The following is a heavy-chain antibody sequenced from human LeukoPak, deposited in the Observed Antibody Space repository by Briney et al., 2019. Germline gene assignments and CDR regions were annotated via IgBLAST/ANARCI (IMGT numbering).Heavy chain of an antibody. D-gene: IGHD6-19*01. J-gene: IGHJ5*02. Sequence: GGSLRLSCAASGFTFDDYAMHWVRQAPGKGLEWVSGISWNSGSIGYADSVKGRFTISRDNSKNTLYLQMNSLRAEDTAVYYCAKEFYSSGWYEGWFDPWGQGTLVTVSS. CDR2: ISWNSGSI. V-gene: IGHV3-9*01. CDR1: GFTFDDYA. CDR3: AKEFYSSGWYEGWFDP.